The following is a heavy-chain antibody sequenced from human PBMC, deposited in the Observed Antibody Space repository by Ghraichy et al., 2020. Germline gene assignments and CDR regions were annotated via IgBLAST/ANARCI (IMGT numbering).Heavy chain of an antibody. CDR1: GFTFSRYW. V-gene: IGHV3-7*03. D-gene: IGHD3-22*01. Sequence: GESLNISCAASGFTFSRYWMNWVRQAPGKGLEWVANINQDGREKYYVHSGKGRFTISRDNAKNSLYLQMNSLRAEDTAVYYCARSSPYYESSGYAFDIWGQGTMVTVSS. J-gene: IGHJ3*02. CDR2: INQDGREK. CDR3: ARSSPYYESSGYAFDI.